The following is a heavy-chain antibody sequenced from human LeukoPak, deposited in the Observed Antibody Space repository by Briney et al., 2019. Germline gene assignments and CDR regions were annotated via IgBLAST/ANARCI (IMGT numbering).Heavy chain of an antibody. V-gene: IGHV1-24*01. CDR1: GYTLTELS. D-gene: IGHD2-2*02. CDR3: ATNRLGYCSSTSCYSY. CDR2: FDPEDGET. Sequence: ASVKVSCKVSGYTLTELSMHWVQQAPGKGLEWMGGFDPEDGETIYAQKFQGRVTMTEDTSTDTAYMELSSLRSEDTAVYYCATNRLGYCSSTSCYSYWGQGTLVTVSS. J-gene: IGHJ4*02.